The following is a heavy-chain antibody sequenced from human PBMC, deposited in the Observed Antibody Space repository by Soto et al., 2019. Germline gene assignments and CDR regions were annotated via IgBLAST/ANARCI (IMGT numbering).Heavy chain of an antibody. CDR3: ARAPESDNSWNYGMDV. J-gene: IGHJ6*02. Sequence: QVQLVQSGAEVKKPGASVKVSCKASGYTFTSYDINWVRQATGQGLEWMGWMNPNSGNTGYAQKFQGRVTMTRNTSISTAYMALSSLRSEDMAVYYCARAPESDNSWNYGMDVCGQGTTVTVSS. D-gene: IGHD6-13*01. CDR2: MNPNSGNT. CDR1: GYTFTSYD. V-gene: IGHV1-8*01.